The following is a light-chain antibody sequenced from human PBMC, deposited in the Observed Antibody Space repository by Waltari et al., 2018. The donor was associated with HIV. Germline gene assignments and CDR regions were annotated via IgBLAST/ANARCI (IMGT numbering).Light chain of an antibody. V-gene: IGLV3-21*02. Sequence: SYVLTQSPSVSVAPGQTARITCWGNTIGTKSVHWYRQKPGQAPVLVVYDDSDRPSGLPGRFSGSNAGNAATLTSSKVEVGDEADYFCQVWDSTSDHLWVFGGWSRLTVL. CDR2: DDS. J-gene: IGLJ3*02. CDR1: TIGTKS. CDR3: QVWDSTSDHLWV.